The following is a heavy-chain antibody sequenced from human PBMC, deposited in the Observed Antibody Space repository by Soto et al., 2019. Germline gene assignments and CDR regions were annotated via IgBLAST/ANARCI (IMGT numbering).Heavy chain of an antibody. CDR1: GYTFTSYG. J-gene: IGHJ3*02. D-gene: IGHD5-12*01. CDR2: ISTYNGNT. V-gene: IGHV1-18*01. CDR3: ARDPGYRTTWHQAFDI. Sequence: QVQLVQSGAEVKKPGASVKVSCKASGYTFTSYGISWVRQAPGQGPEWMGRISTYNGNTNYVQKLQGRVTMTTDTSTNTGYMELRSLRYDDTAVYYCARDPGYRTTWHQAFDIWGQGTMVTVSS.